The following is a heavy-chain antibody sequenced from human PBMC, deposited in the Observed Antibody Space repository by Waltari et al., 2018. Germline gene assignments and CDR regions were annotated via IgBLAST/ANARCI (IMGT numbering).Heavy chain of an antibody. D-gene: IGHD1-26*01. Sequence: EVQLVESGGGLVQPGGSLRLSCSASGLPFSSHGMHWVRQTPGKGLEYVAGISDNGRSTYYANSVKDRFSISRDNSKNTLYIQMSSLRSEDTAIYYCVKTVVGSFIFDYWGQGTLVTVSS. CDR2: ISDNGRST. CDR1: GLPFSSHG. V-gene: IGHV3-64D*06. CDR3: VKTVVGSFIFDY. J-gene: IGHJ4*02.